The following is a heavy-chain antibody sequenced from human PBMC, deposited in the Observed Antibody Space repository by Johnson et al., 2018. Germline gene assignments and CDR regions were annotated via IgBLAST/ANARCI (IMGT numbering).Heavy chain of an antibody. J-gene: IGHJ3*02. CDR1: GGSISSGSYY. V-gene: IGHV4-61*02. CDR3: ARRIGGYSYGSHAFDI. CDR2: IYTSGST. D-gene: IGHD5-18*01. Sequence: QVQLQESGPGLVKXSQTLSLTCTVSGGSISSGSYYWSWIRQPAGKGLEWIGRIYTSGSTNYNPSLKSRVSISVDTSKNQFSLTLRSVTAADPAVYDCARRIGGYSYGSHAFDIWGQGTMVTVSS.